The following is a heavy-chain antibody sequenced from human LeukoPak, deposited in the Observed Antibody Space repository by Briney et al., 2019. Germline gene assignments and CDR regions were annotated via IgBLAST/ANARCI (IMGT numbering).Heavy chain of an antibody. CDR3: ARHDGYKISDY. D-gene: IGHD5-24*01. CDR2: IYYSGST. J-gene: IGHJ4*02. V-gene: IGHV4-39*01. CDR1: GGSISSSSYY. Sequence: SETLSLTCTVSGGSISSSSYYWGWIRQPPGKGREWIVSIYYSGSTYYNPSLKSRVTISVDTSKNRFSLKLSSVTAADTAVYYCARHDGYKISDYWGQGTLVTVSS.